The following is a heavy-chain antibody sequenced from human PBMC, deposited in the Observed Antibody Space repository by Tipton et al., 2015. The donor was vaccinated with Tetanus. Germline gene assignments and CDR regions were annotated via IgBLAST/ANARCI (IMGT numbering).Heavy chain of an antibody. J-gene: IGHJ6*02. V-gene: IGHV4-31*03. CDR3: ARERYIHYGMDV. D-gene: IGHD1-1*01. Sequence: TLSLTCIVSGGSISSGGYYWSWIRQHPGKGLEGIGYIYDSGSIYYNPSLKSRVSISIETSKNQFSLKLSSVTAADTAVYYCARERYIHYGMDVWGQGTTVTVSS. CDR1: GGSISSGGYY. CDR2: IYDSGSI.